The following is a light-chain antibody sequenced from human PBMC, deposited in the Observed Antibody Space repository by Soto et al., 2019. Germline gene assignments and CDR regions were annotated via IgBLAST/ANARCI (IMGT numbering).Light chain of an antibody. CDR1: QSIGSL. V-gene: IGKV3-11*01. Sequence: EIVLTQSPATLSLSPGDRATLSCRASQSIGSLLAWYQQKPGQAPRLLIHGASNRATGIPARFSGSGSGTNFTLTISSLEAEDFAFYYCHQRYDWPITFGQGTRLDIK. J-gene: IGKJ5*01. CDR3: HQRYDWPIT. CDR2: GAS.